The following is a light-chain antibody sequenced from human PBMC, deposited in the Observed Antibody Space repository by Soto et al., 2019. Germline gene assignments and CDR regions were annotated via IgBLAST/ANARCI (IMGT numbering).Light chain of an antibody. V-gene: IGLV2-11*01. CDR1: SSDVGSYDY. CDR2: NVN. CDR3: RSYTRSATYV. J-gene: IGLJ1*01. Sequence: SVLIQPPSVSGSPGQSVTISCTGTSSDVGSYDYVSWYQQHPGTVPKPMIYNVNTQPSGVPDRFSGSKSGNTDSMTISGIQAEDEADYYCRSYTRSATYVFAKGTKATVL.